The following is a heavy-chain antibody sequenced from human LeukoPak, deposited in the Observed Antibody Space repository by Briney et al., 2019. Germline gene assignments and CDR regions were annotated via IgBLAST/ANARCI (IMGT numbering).Heavy chain of an antibody. CDR1: GFTFSSYA. D-gene: IGHD3-3*02. Sequence: PGRSLRLSCAASGFTFSSYAVHWVRQAPGKGLEWVAVISYDGSNKYYADSVKGRFTISRDNSKNTLYLQMNSLRAEDTAVYYCFSLSDAYYLDYWGQGALVTVSS. J-gene: IGHJ4*02. V-gene: IGHV3-30-3*01. CDR2: ISYDGSNK. CDR3: FSLSDAYYLDY.